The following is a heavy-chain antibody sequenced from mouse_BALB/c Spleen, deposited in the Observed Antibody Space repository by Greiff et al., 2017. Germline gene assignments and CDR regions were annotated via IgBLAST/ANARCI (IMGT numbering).Heavy chain of an antibody. Sequence: EVKLVESGGGLVQPGGSLKLSCAASGFTFSSYTMSWVRQTPEKRLEWVAYISNGGGSTYYPDTVKGRFTISRDNAKNTLYLQMSSLKSEDTAMYYCARTDYDEGYYFDYWGQGTTRTVSS. V-gene: IGHV5-12-2*01. CDR3: ARTDYDEGYYFDY. CDR2: ISNGGGST. CDR1: GFTFSSYT. D-gene: IGHD2-4*01. J-gene: IGHJ2*01.